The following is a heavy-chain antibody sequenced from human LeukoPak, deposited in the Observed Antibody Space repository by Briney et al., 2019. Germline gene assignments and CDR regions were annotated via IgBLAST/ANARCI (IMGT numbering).Heavy chain of an antibody. Sequence: GGSLRLSCAASGFTLSGYGMHWVRQAPGKGLEYVSAITGNGASTYYANSVKGRFTISRDNSKNTLYLQMGSLRAEDMAVYYCARWSGAYDCWGQGALVIVSS. CDR1: GFTLSGYG. V-gene: IGHV3-64*01. CDR3: ARWSGAYDC. J-gene: IGHJ4*02. D-gene: IGHD2-21*01. CDR2: ITGNGAST.